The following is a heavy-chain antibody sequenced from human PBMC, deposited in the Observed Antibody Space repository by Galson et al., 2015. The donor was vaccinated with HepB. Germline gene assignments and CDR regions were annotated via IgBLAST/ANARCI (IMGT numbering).Heavy chain of an antibody. D-gene: IGHD3-9*01. Sequence: SLRLSCASSGFPVGDYALNWFRQAPGKVMEWVAFIRGKTYGGTAEYSASVKGRFTISRDDSKSIVYLQMNSLKSEDTAVYYCSRDQSDPYDILTGYFFWGQGTLVTVSS. CDR2: IRGKTYGGTA. J-gene: IGHJ4*02. CDR3: SRDQSDPYDILTGYFF. CDR1: GFPVGDYA. V-gene: IGHV3-49*03.